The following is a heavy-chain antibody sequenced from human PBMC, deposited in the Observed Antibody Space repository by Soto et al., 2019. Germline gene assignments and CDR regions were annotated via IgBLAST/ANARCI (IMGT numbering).Heavy chain of an antibody. CDR2: ISDDGSIK. Sequence: GGSLRLSCAASGFPFSNYAMHWVRQAPGKGLEWVAVISDDGSIKYYSDSVKGRFTVSRDNSKNTLYLQMSSLRAEDTAVYYCARTEGGDFWTSGMDVWGQGTTVTVSS. D-gene: IGHD3-3*01. J-gene: IGHJ6*02. CDR1: GFPFSNYA. CDR3: ARTEGGDFWTSGMDV. V-gene: IGHV3-30-3*01.